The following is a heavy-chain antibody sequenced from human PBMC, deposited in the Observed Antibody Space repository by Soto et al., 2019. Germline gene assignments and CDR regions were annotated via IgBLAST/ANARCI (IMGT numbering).Heavy chain of an antibody. CDR3: ARDTGYSSGWAHDY. V-gene: IGHV3-23*01. CDR2: ISGSGGST. J-gene: IGHJ4*02. Sequence: PGGSLRLSCAASGFTFSSYAMSWVRQAPGKGLEWVSAISGSGGSTYYADSVKGRFTISRDNSKNTLYLQMNSLRAEDTAVYYCARDTGYSSGWAHDYWGQGTLVTVSS. CDR1: GFTFSSYA. D-gene: IGHD6-19*01.